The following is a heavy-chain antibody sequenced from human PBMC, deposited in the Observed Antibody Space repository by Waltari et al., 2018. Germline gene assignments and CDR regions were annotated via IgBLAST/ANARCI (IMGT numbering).Heavy chain of an antibody. J-gene: IGHJ6*03. CDR1: GYSISSGYY. D-gene: IGHD6-13*01. CDR2: ILLSGST. Sequence: QVQLQESGPGLVKPSETLSLTCAVSGYSISSGYYWGWIRQPPGKGLEWIGSILLSGSTYYNPALKSRVTISVDTSKNQFSLKLSSVTAADTAVYYCAIAAAGTSGLYYYYYMDVWGKGTTVTVSS. CDR3: AIAAAGTSGLYYYYYMDV. V-gene: IGHV4-38-2*01.